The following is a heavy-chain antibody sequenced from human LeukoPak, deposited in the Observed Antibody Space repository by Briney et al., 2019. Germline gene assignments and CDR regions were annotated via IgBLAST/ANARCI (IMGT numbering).Heavy chain of an antibody. V-gene: IGHV4-59*01. D-gene: IGHD6-19*01. CDR3: ARAPGVGGGPVAGTNWFDP. Sequence: PSETLSLTCTVSGSSMSSYYWSWIRQPPGKGLEWIGYIYHSGTTNYNPSLKSRVTISVDKSKKQFSLKLNSETAADTAVYYCARAPGVGGGPVAGTNWFDPWGQGTLVTVSS. J-gene: IGHJ5*02. CDR2: IYHSGTT. CDR1: GSSMSSYY.